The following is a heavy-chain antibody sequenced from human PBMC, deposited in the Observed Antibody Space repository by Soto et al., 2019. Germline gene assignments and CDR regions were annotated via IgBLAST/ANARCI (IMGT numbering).Heavy chain of an antibody. Sequence: QVQLVQSGAEVKKPGASVKVSCKASGYAFTSYGISWVRQATGQGVEWMGWISAYNGNTNYAQKLQGRVTMTTDTSTSTAYMELRSLRSDDTAVYYCARESRSHPRRGGYDYWGQGTLVTVSS. V-gene: IGHV1-18*01. J-gene: IGHJ4*02. CDR1: GYAFTSYG. D-gene: IGHD6-25*01. CDR2: ISAYNGNT. CDR3: ARESRSHPRRGGYDY.